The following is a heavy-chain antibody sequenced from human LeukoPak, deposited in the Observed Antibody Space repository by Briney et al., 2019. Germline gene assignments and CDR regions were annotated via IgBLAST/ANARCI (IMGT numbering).Heavy chain of an antibody. CDR2: ISWNSGSI. CDR1: GFTFDDYA. CDR3: AKGGEVLAYYYYTDV. D-gene: IGHD3-16*01. V-gene: IGHV3-9*01. Sequence: GGSLRLSCAASGFTFDDYAMHWVRQAPGKGLEWVSGISWNSGSIGYADSVKGRFTISRDNAKNSLYLQMNSLRAEDTALYYCAKGGEVLAYYYYTDVWGKGTTVTVSS. J-gene: IGHJ6*03.